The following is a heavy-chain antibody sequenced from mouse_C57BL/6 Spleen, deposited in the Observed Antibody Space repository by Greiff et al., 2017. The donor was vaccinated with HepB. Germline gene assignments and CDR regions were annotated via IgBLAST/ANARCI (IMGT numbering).Heavy chain of an antibody. V-gene: IGHV5-17*01. CDR2: ISSGSSTI. J-gene: IGHJ3*01. CDR3: ARNYDYTFAY. Sequence: EVMLVESGGGLVKPGGSLKLSCAASGFTFSDYGMHWVRQAPEKGLEWVAYISSGSSTIYYADTVKGRFTISRDNAKNTLCLQMTSLRSEDTAMYYCARNYDYTFAYWGQGTLVTVSA. CDR1: GFTFSDYG. D-gene: IGHD2-4*01.